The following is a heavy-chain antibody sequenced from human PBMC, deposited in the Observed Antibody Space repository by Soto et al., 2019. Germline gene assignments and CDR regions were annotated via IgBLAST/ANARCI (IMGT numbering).Heavy chain of an antibody. CDR1: GYTFTGYY. V-gene: IGHV1-2*04. CDR3: ARGAEDLVVVPPNYGMDV. J-gene: IGHJ6*02. Sequence: ASVKVSCKASGYTFTGYYMHWVRQAPGQGLEWMGWINPNSGGTNYAQKFQGWVTMTRDTSISTAYMELSRLRSDDTAVYYCARGAEDLVVVPPNYGMDVWGQGTTVTVSS. CDR2: INPNSGGT. D-gene: IGHD2-2*01.